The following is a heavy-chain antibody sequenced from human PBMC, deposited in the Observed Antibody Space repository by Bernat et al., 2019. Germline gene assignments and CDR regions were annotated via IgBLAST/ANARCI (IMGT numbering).Heavy chain of an antibody. J-gene: IGHJ6*03. V-gene: IGHV4-59*01. CDR3: ARVTRGDMDV. Sequence: QVRLQESGPGLVKPSETLSLTCTVSGGSISSYYWSWIRQPPGKGLEWIGYIYYSGSTNYNPSLKSRVTISVDTSKNQFSLKLSSVTAADTAVYYCARVTRGDMDVWGKGTTVTVSS. CDR2: IYYSGST. CDR1: GGSISSYY. D-gene: IGHD3-10*01.